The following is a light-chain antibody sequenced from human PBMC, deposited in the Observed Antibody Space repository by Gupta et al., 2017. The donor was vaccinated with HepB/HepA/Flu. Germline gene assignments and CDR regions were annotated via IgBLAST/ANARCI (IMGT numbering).Light chain of an antibody. CDR2: GAS. CDR1: QSVGSN. Sequence: EIVMTQSPATLSVSPGESATLSCRASQSVGSNLAWYQQKPGQAPRLLIYGASTRATGVPARFSGDWSGTEFTLTISSLQSEDFAVYSCQQYNNWPLTFGGGTKVEIK. V-gene: IGKV3-15*01. J-gene: IGKJ4*01. CDR3: QQYNNWPLT.